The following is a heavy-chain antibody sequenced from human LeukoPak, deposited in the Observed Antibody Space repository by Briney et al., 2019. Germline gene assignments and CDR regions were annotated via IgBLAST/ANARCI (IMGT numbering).Heavy chain of an antibody. V-gene: IGHV4-59*08. Sequence: SETLSLTCTVSGGSISSYYWSWIRQPPGKGLEWIGYIYYSGSTNYNPSLKSRVTISVDTSKNQFSLKLSSVTAADTAVYYCARGTGYSYSYFDYWGQGTLVTVSS. CDR3: ARGTGYSYSYFDY. CDR1: GGSISSYY. CDR2: IYYSGST. J-gene: IGHJ4*02. D-gene: IGHD5-18*01.